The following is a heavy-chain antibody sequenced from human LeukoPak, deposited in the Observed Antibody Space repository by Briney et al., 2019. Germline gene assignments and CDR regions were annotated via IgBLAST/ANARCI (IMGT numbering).Heavy chain of an antibody. CDR1: GFTFRSYE. J-gene: IGHJ6*02. Sequence: GGSLRLSCAASGFTFRSYEMNWVRQAPGKGLEWVSYITSSGSTIYQADSVKGRFTISRDNAKNSLYLQMNSLRAEDTAVYYCARSYQNHYYYGMDVWGQGTTVTVPS. D-gene: IGHD2-2*01. CDR2: ITSSGSTI. V-gene: IGHV3-48*03. CDR3: ARSYQNHYYYGMDV.